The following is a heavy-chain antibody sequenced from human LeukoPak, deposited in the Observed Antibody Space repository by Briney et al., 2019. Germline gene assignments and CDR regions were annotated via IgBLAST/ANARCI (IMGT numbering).Heavy chain of an antibody. D-gene: IGHD3-3*01. CDR3: ARGRFLDAFDI. CDR2: IYYSGST. CDR1: GFTFSSYA. J-gene: IGHJ3*02. V-gene: IGHV4-59*01. Sequence: PGGSLRLSCAASGFTFSSYAMSWIRQPPGKGLEWIGYIYYSGSTKYKPSLKSRVTISVDTSKNQFSLKLSSVTAADTAVYYCARGRFLDAFDIWGQGTMVTVSS.